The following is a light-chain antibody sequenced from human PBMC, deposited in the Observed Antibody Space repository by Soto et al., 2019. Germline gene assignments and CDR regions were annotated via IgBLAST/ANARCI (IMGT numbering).Light chain of an antibody. CDR1: QSISSY. Sequence: DIQMTQSPSSLSASVGDRVTITCRASQSISSYLNWYQQKPGKAPNLLIYGASTLQSGVPSRFGGSGSGTDFTLTISSLQPEDFATYYCQQGYSTPPTFGGWTKLEIK. CDR3: QQGYSTPPT. J-gene: IGKJ4*01. CDR2: GAS. V-gene: IGKV1-39*01.